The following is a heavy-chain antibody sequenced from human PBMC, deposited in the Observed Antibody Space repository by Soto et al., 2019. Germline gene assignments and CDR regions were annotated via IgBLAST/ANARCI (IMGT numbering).Heavy chain of an antibody. CDR1: GGSISSDGYY. J-gene: IGHJ5*02. D-gene: IGHD3-3*01. CDR2: IYYSGST. Sequence: SETLSLTCTVSGGSISSDGYYWTWIRQHPGKGLEWIGYIYYSGSTYYNPSLKSRITISVDTSKNQFSLKLSSVTAADTAVYYCARESRFLEWLSLNWFDPWGQGTLVTVSS. CDR3: ARESRFLEWLSLNWFDP. V-gene: IGHV4-31*03.